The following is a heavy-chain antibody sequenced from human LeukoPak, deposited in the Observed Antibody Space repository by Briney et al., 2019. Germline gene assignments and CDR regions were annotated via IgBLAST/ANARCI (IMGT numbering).Heavy chain of an antibody. J-gene: IGHJ4*02. CDR3: TRGFGGTYVHRFDY. V-gene: IGHV3-49*04. Sequence: AGGSLRLSCAASGFTFDDYGMSWVRQAPGKGLEWVGFIRSKAYGGTTEYAASVKGKFTISRDDSKSIAYLQMNGLETEDTAVYYCTRGFGGTYVHRFDYWGQGTLVTVSS. CDR2: IRSKAYGGTT. CDR1: GFTFDDYG. D-gene: IGHD1-26*01.